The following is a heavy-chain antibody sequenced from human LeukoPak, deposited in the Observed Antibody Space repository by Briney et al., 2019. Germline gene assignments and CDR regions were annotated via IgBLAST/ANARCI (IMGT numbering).Heavy chain of an antibody. V-gene: IGHV1-8*01. J-gene: IGHJ4*02. CDR3: ARGSKVAYYDFWSGYYTGMHFDY. CDR2: MNPNSGNT. Sequence: ASVKVSCKASGYTFTSYDINWVRPATGQGLEWMGWMNPNSGNTGYAQKFQGRVTMTRNTSISTAYMELSSLRSEDTAVYYCARGSKVAYYDFWSGYYTGMHFDYWGQGTLVTVSS. CDR1: GYTFTSYD. D-gene: IGHD3-3*01.